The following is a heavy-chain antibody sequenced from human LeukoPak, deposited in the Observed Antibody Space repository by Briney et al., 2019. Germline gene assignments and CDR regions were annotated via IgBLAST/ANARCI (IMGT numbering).Heavy chain of an antibody. J-gene: IGHJ4*02. D-gene: IGHD6-19*01. CDR1: GYTFSNYA. V-gene: IGHV3-23*01. CDR2: ISDSGGTT. CDR3: AKDYSSGWYAYYFDF. Sequence: GGSPRLSCAASGYTFSNYAMSWVRQAPGKGLEWVSGISDSGGTTFYADSVKGRFTISRDNSKNTLYLQMISPKADDTAVYYCAKDYSSGWYAYYFDFWGQGTLVSVSS.